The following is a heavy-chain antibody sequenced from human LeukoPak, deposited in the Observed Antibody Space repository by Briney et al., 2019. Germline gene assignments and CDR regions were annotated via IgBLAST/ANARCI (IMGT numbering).Heavy chain of an antibody. V-gene: IGHV4-39*01. CDR3: ARRMGAAAGLYRLGLSWFDP. CDR1: AGSVSNGPYY. CDR2: FYYSGST. D-gene: IGHD6-13*01. J-gene: IGHJ5*02. Sequence: SETLSLTCTVSAGSVSNGPYYWGWIRQPPGKGLEWIGTFYYSGSTDYNPSLKSRVTISVDTSKNQFSLKLSSVTAADTAVYYCARRMGAAAGLYRLGLSWFDPWGQGTLVTVSS.